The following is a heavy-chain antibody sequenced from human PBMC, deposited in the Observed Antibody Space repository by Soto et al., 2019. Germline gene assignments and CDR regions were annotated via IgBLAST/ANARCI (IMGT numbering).Heavy chain of an antibody. CDR1: GFSLSTSGVG. Sequence: QITLKESGPTLVKPTQTLTLTCTFSGFSLSTSGVGVGWIRQPPGEALEWLALIYWDDDKRYSPSLKSRLTITKDTSKNQVVLTMTNMDPVDTATYYCAHSSWYGDHHYYYYYMHVWGKGTTVTVSS. D-gene: IGHD4-17*01. J-gene: IGHJ6*03. V-gene: IGHV2-5*02. CDR3: AHSSWYGDHHYYYYYMHV. CDR2: IYWDDDK.